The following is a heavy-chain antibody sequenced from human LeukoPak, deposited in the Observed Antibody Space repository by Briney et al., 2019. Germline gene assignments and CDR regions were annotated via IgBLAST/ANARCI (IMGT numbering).Heavy chain of an antibody. D-gene: IGHD3-22*01. CDR3: ARSNGYDSSSRHDFDY. Sequence: PGGSLRLSCAASGFTFSSYAMSWVRQAPGKGLEWVSAISGSGGSTYYADSVKGRFTISRDNSKNTLYMQMDSLRAEDTALYYCARSNGYDSSSRHDFDYWGQGALVTVSS. CDR1: GFTFSSYA. CDR2: ISGSGGST. V-gene: IGHV3-23*01. J-gene: IGHJ4*02.